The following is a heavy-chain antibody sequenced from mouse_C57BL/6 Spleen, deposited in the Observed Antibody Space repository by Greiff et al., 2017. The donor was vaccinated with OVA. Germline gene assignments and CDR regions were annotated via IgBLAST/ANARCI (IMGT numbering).Heavy chain of an antibody. CDR3: ARDSSGYFAY. CDR1: GFTFSDYY. D-gene: IGHD3-2*02. CDR2: INYDGSST. J-gene: IGHJ3*01. Sequence: EVNVVESEGGLVQPGSSMKLSCTASGFTFSDYYMAWVRQVPEKGLEWVANINYDGSSTYYLDSLKSRFIISRDNAKNILYLQMSSLKSEDTATYYCARDSSGYFAYWGQGTLVTVSA. V-gene: IGHV5-16*01.